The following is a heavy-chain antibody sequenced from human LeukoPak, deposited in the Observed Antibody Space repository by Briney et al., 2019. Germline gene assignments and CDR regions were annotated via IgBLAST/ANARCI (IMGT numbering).Heavy chain of an antibody. V-gene: IGHV3-9*01. J-gene: IGHJ4*02. CDR3: AKSAYSGSLTYFDY. CDR2: ISWNSGSI. D-gene: IGHD1-26*01. CDR1: GFTFDDHA. Sequence: GRSLRLSCAASGFTFDDHAMHWVRQAPGKGLEWVSGISWNSGSIGYADSVKGRFTISRDNAKNSLYLQMNSLRAEDTALYYCAKSAYSGSLTYFDYWGQGTLVTVSS.